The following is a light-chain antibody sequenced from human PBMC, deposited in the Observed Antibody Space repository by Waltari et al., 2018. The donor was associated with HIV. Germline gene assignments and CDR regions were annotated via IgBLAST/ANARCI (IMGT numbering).Light chain of an antibody. J-gene: IGKJ3*01. Sequence: DIQMTQSPSTLSASAGDRVTLTCLASQSVSTWLAWYQQNPGKAPKLVIYKTSSLETGVPSRFSGSGSGTEFTLTISDLHPDDFATYYCQQMNSFSFGPGTKVEI. CDR1: QSVSTW. V-gene: IGKV1-5*03. CDR3: QQMNSFS. CDR2: KTS.